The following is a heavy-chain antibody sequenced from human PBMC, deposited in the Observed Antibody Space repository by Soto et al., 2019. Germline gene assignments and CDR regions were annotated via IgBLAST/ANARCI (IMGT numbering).Heavy chain of an antibody. V-gene: IGHV3-33*01. D-gene: IGHD2-2*01. CDR2: IWYDGSNK. CDR3: AREASEYHFDN. Sequence: QVQLVESGGGVVQPGRSLRLSCAASGFTFSSYGMDWVRQAPGKGLEWVAVIWYDGSNKNYVDFVKGRFTISRDNSKNMLYLQMNSLRAEDTAVYHCAREASEYHFDNWGQGTLVTVSS. CDR1: GFTFSSYG. J-gene: IGHJ4*02.